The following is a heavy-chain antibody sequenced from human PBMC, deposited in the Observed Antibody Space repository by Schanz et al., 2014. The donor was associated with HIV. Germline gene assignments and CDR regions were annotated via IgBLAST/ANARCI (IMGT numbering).Heavy chain of an antibody. CDR2: ISYDGINK. CDR3: AKDGNLYDSRYRGKGNYYHYYGMDV. D-gene: IGHD3-22*01. Sequence: QVQLVESGGSVVQPGGSLRLSCAASGFSFSTYGIHWVRQAPGKGLEWVTLISYDGINKYYADSVKGRFTISRDNSKNTLYLQVKRLRTEDTAVYFCAKDGNLYDSRYRGKGNYYHYYGMDVWGQGTTVTVS. CDR1: GFSFSTYG. J-gene: IGHJ6*02. V-gene: IGHV3-30*18.